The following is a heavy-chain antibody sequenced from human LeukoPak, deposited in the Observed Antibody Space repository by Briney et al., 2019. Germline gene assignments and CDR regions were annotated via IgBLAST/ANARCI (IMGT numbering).Heavy chain of an antibody. D-gene: IGHD3-16*01. Sequence: SETLSLTCTVSGDSISDYYRGWIRQPPGKGLEWIGYFHNSGTSTYNPSLKSRVTITADTSKNQFSLKLNSLTTADTAVYYCTRGAGWLIDYWGQGILVTVSS. CDR2: FHNSGTS. V-gene: IGHV4-59*01. J-gene: IGHJ4*02. CDR1: GDSISDYY. CDR3: TRGAGWLIDY.